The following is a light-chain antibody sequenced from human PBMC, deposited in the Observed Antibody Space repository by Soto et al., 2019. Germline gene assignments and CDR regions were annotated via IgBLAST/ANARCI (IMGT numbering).Light chain of an antibody. Sequence: QSALTKPPSVTGSPGESVAISCTGTSSDVGSYNGVSWYQQPPGTAPKLMIYDCSNRPSGVPDRFSGSKSGTSASLTISGLQAEDEADYYCSSYTTSGTYVFGTGTKVTVL. CDR1: SSDVGSYNG. V-gene: IGLV2-18*02. CDR2: DCS. J-gene: IGLJ1*01. CDR3: SSYTTSGTYV.